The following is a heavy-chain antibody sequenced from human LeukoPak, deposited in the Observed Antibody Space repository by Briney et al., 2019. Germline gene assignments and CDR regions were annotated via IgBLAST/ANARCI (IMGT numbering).Heavy chain of an antibody. CDR3: ARDSSGYDAFDI. CDR2: ISWNSGSI. Sequence: GGSLRLSCAASGFTFDDYAMHWVRQDPGKGLERVSGISWNSGSIGYADSVKGRFTISRDNAKNSLYLQMNSLRAEDTALYYCARDSSGYDAFDIWGQGTMVTVSS. V-gene: IGHV3-9*01. CDR1: GFTFDDYA. D-gene: IGHD3-22*01. J-gene: IGHJ3*02.